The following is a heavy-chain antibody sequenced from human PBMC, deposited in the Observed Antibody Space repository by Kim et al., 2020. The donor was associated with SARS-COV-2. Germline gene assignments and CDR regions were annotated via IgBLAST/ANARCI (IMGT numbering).Heavy chain of an antibody. CDR2: IFYSGDT. J-gene: IGHJ1*01. D-gene: IGHD3-10*01. Sequence: SETLSLTCTVSSGSINRYYWSWLRQSPGNGLEWIGYIFYSGDTNYNPSLKGGATISIKTSKNKFPLKLPSLTAADTASIYFPTGRGGEQGPEAPTAHW. CDR1: SGSINRYY. V-gene: IGHV4-59*03. CDR3: PTGRGGEQGPEAPTAH.